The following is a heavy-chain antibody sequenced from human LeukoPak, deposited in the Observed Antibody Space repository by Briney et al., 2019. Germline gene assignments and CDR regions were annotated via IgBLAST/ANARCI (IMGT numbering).Heavy chain of an antibody. V-gene: IGHV1-2*02. CDR2: INPNSGGT. J-gene: IGHJ4*02. D-gene: IGHD1-26*01. CDR1: GYTFTGYY. Sequence: ASVKVSCKASGYTFTGYYMHWVRQAPGQGLEWMGWINPNSGGTNYAQKFQGRVTMTRDTSISTAYLDLSRLRSDDTAIYYCARETGGSGTYFFDYWGQGTLVTVSS. CDR3: ARETGGSGTYFFDY.